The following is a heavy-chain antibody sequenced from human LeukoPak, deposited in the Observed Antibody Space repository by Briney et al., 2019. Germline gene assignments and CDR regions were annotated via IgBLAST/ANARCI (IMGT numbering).Heavy chain of an antibody. CDR2: INHSGST. Sequence: SETLSLTCAVYGGSFSGYYWSWIRQPPGKGLEWIGEINHSGSTNYNPSLKSRVTISVDTSKNQFSLKLSSVTAADTAVYYCARIGWVDAFDIWGQGTMVTVSS. D-gene: IGHD3-10*01. J-gene: IGHJ3*02. V-gene: IGHV4-34*01. CDR3: ARIGWVDAFDI. CDR1: GGSFSGYY.